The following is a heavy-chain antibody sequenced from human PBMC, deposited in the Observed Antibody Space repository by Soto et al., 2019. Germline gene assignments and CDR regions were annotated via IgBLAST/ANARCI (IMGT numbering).Heavy chain of an antibody. Sequence: QVQLVESGGGVVQPGRSLRLSCAASGFTFSSYGMHWVRQAPGKGLEWVAVISYDGSNKYYADSVKGRFTISRDNSKNTLYLQMNSLRAEDTAVYYCATPLVTGTTGNWFDPWGQGTLVTVSS. CDR3: ATPLVTGTTGNWFDP. J-gene: IGHJ5*02. CDR1: GFTFSSYG. V-gene: IGHV3-30*03. D-gene: IGHD1-20*01. CDR2: ISYDGSNK.